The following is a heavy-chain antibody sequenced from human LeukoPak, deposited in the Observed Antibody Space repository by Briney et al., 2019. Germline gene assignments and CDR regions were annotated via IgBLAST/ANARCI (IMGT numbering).Heavy chain of an antibody. V-gene: IGHV1-3*03. CDR2: IITANGNT. CDR1: GYMFTSFA. CDR3: AKDQDNYYDFSGAAFDI. D-gene: IGHD3-22*01. J-gene: IGHJ3*02. Sequence: ASVKVSCKTSGYMFTSFAIHWVRQAPGQRLEWMGWIITANGNTKYSQAFQGRVTITRDTSATTVYMELSSLTSEDMAVYYCAKDQDNYYDFSGAAFDIWGQGTMLTVSS.